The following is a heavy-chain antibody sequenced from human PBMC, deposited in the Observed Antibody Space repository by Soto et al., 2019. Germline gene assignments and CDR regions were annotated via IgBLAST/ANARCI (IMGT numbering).Heavy chain of an antibody. CDR2: IKYDGAEK. D-gene: IGHD3-10*01. CDR1: GFTFSDYW. CDR3: ARDGVAPGLYFDH. V-gene: IGHV3-7*05. Sequence: GGSLRLSCAASGFTFSDYWMNWVRQAPGKGLEWVASIKYDGAEKSYVDSVKGRFTISRDNPKNSVYLQMASLRAEDTAVYYCARDGVAPGLYFDHWGQGTPVTVAS. J-gene: IGHJ4*02.